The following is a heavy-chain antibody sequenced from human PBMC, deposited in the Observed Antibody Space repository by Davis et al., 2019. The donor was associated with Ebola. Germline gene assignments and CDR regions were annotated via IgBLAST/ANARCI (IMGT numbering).Heavy chain of an antibody. CDR1: GGSFSGYY. Sequence: SQTLSLTCAVYGGSFSGYYWIWIRQPSGKGLEWIGEINQSGSTNYNPSLKSRVSISLDTSKNQFFLRLNSVTAADTAVYFCAALLGPQIHHGTFHYWGQGALVTVSS. CDR3: AALLGPQIHHGTFHY. D-gene: IGHD3-16*01. J-gene: IGHJ4*02. CDR2: INQSGST. V-gene: IGHV4-34*01.